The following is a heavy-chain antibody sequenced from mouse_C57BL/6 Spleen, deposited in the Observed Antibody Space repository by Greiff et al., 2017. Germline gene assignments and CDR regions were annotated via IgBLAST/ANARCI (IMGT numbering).Heavy chain of an antibody. CDR3: ARDDGAWFAY. Sequence: QVQLQQPGAELVKPGASVKMSCKASGYTFTSYWITWVKQRPGQGLEWIGDIYPGSGSTNYNEKFKSKATMTVDTSSSTAYMQLSSLTSGDSAVYYCARDDGAWFAYWGQENLVTVSA. V-gene: IGHV1-55*01. CDR1: GYTFTSYW. J-gene: IGHJ3*01. CDR2: IYPGSGST. D-gene: IGHD2-12*01.